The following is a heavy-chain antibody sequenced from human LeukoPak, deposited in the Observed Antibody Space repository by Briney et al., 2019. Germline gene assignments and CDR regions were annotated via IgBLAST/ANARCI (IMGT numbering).Heavy chain of an antibody. Sequence: SETLSLTCSVSGYSISSGYYWGWIRQPPGKGLEWIGYIYYSGSINYNPSLKSRVTISVDTSKNQFSLKLSSVTAADTAVYYCARWDSSGYYYDYWGQGTLVTVSS. CDR2: IYYSGSI. CDR3: ARWDSSGYYYDY. J-gene: IGHJ4*02. V-gene: IGHV4-61*01. D-gene: IGHD3-22*01. CDR1: GYSISSGYY.